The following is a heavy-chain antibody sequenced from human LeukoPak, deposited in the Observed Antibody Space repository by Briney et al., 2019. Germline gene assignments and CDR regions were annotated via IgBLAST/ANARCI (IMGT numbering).Heavy chain of an antibody. CDR3: ARGYCSSTSCLGWFDP. J-gene: IGHJ5*02. CDR1: GGSFSGYY. CDR2: INHSGST. V-gene: IGHV4-34*01. Sequence: SETLSLTCAVYGGSFSGYYWSWIRQPPGKGLEWIGEINHSGSTNYNPSLKSRVTISVDTSKNQFSLKLCSVTAADTAVYYCARGYCSSTSCLGWFDPWGQGTLVTVSS. D-gene: IGHD2-2*01.